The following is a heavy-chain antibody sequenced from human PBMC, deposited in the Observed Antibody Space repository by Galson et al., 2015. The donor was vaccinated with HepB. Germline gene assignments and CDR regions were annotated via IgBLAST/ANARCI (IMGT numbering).Heavy chain of an antibody. Sequence: SVKVSCKASGGTFSSYAISWVRQAPGQGLEWMGGVIPIFGTANYAQKFQGRVTITADEFTSTAYMELSSLRSEDTAVYYCAREVGITIFGVVKSSYYMDVWGKGTTVTVSS. J-gene: IGHJ6*03. D-gene: IGHD3-3*01. CDR3: AREVGITIFGVVKSSYYMDV. CDR2: VIPIFGTA. V-gene: IGHV1-69*13. CDR1: GGTFSSYA.